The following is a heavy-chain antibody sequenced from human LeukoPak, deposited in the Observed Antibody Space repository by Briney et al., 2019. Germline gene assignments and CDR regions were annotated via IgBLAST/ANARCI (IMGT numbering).Heavy chain of an antibody. CDR3: ARVVVAARGWFDP. Sequence: SQTLSLTCAVSGGSISSGGYSWSWNRQPPGKGLEWIGYIYHSGSTYYNPSLKSRVTISVDRSKNQFSLKLSSVTAADTAVYYCARVVVAARGWFDPWGQGTLVTVSS. CDR1: GGSISSGGYS. V-gene: IGHV4-30-2*01. D-gene: IGHD2-15*01. CDR2: IYHSGST. J-gene: IGHJ5*02.